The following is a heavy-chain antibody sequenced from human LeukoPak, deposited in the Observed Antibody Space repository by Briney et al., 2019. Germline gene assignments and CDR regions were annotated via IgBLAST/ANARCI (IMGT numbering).Heavy chain of an antibody. CDR2: TSDNAGST. D-gene: IGHD2-2*01. Sequence: PGGSLRLSCAASGFTLSSYAMSWVRQAPGKGLEWVSTTSDNAGSTRYADSVKGRFTISRDNSKNTLYLQLNSLRAEDTALYFCAKLGCSTTSFYANCWGQGTLVTVSS. J-gene: IGHJ4*02. CDR3: AKLGCSTTSFYANC. V-gene: IGHV3-23*01. CDR1: GFTLSSYA.